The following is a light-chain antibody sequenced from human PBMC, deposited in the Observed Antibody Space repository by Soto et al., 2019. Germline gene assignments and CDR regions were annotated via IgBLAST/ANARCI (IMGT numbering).Light chain of an antibody. CDR3: QQRSYWPGT. Sequence: EIVLTQSPATLSLSPGERATLSCRVSQSVCSYLAWYQQKPGQAPRLLIYDASNRATGIPARFSGSGSGTDFTLTISSLEPEDFAVYYCQQRSYWPGTFGQGTKLEIK. CDR1: QSVCSY. CDR2: DAS. V-gene: IGKV3-11*01. J-gene: IGKJ2*01.